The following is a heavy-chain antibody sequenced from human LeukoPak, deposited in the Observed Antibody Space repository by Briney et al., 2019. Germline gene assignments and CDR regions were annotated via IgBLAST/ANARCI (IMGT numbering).Heavy chain of an antibody. V-gene: IGHV4-4*07. J-gene: IGHJ4*02. CDR3: ARDGPARPGDY. CDR1: GGSISSYY. D-gene: IGHD6-6*01. CDR2: IYTSGST. Sequence: PSETLSLTCTVSGGSISSYYWSWIRQPAGKGLEWIWRIYTSGSTNYNPSLKSRVTTSVDTSKNQFSLKLSSVSAADTAVYSCARDGPARPGDYWGQGTLVTVSS.